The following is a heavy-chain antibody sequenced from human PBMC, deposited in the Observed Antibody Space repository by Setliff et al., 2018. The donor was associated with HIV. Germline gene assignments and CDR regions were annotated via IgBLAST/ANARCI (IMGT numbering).Heavy chain of an antibody. V-gene: IGHV1-8*01. D-gene: IGHD2-2*01. CDR2: MNPNSGNT. J-gene: IGHJ3*02. CDR1: GSTFTSYD. Sequence: ASVKVSCKASGSTFTSYDINWVRQATGQGLEWMGWMNPNSGNTGYAQKFQGRVTMTRNTSISTAYMELSSLRSEDTAVYYWATVYCSSTSCSWAAFEIWGQGTMVTVSS. CDR3: ATVYCSSTSCSWAAFEI.